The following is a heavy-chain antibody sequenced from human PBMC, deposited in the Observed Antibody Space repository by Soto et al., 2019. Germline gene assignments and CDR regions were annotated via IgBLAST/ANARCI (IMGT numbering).Heavy chain of an antibody. J-gene: IGHJ6*02. Sequence: EVQLVESGGGLVTPGGSLRLSCAASGFTFSNAWMNWVRQAPGKGLEWVGLVKMKSEVATTHYAAPVNGRFTISRDDSEQTLYLQMSSLKTEDTAVYYCTTLGSHYYYHNFDVWGQGTTVTVSS. V-gene: IGHV3-15*07. CDR3: TTLGSHYYYHNFDV. CDR2: VKMKSEVATT. CDR1: GFTFSNAW.